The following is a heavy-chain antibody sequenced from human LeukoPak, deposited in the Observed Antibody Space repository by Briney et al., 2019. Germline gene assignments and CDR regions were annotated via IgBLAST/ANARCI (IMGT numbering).Heavy chain of an antibody. D-gene: IGHD6-13*01. CDR3: ARHRRLIAAAGTIDY. V-gene: IGHV4-59*08. CDR2: IYYSGST. CDR1: GGSISSYY. Sequence: SETLSLTCTVSGGSISSYYWSWIRQPPGKGLEWIGYIYYSGSTNYNPSLKSRITISVDTSKNQFSLKLSSVTAADTAVYYCARHRRLIAAAGTIDYWGQGTLVTVSS. J-gene: IGHJ4*02.